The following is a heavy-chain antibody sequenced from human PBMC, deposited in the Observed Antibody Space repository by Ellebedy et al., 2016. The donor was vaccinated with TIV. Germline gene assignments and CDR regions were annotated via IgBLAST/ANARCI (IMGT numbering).Heavy chain of an antibody. V-gene: IGHV5-51*01. J-gene: IGHJ4*02. CDR3: ALCGYRYGTFDY. D-gene: IGHD5-18*01. Sequence: GESLKISCKGSGYTFTNYWIGWVRQLPGKAPASTGIIYPGDSDFTYSPSFEGQVTISADKSISTVYLQWSSPKASETAMYSSALCGYRYGTFDYWGQGTLVTVSS. CDR1: GYTFTNYW. CDR2: IYPGDSDF.